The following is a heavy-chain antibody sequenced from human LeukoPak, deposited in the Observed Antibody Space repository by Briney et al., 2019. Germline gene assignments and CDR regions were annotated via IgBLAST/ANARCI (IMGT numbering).Heavy chain of an antibody. D-gene: IGHD6-19*01. CDR3: ARGGWSLDY. CDR2: IHYTGST. V-gene: IGHV4-59*01. Sequence: PSETLSLNCTVSGGSMSNMYWSWIRQPPGKGLEWIGYIHYTGSTNYNPSLKSRISMSVDTSKCQLSLRLTSVTAADTALYYCARGGWSLDYWGQGTLVAVSS. CDR1: GGSMSNMY. J-gene: IGHJ4*02.